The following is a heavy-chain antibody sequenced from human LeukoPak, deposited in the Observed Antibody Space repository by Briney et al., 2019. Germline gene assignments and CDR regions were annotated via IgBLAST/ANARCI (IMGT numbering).Heavy chain of an antibody. CDR1: GFTLRSYT. V-gene: IGHV3-23*01. J-gene: IGHJ4*02. CDR3: AKDRLYYYGSGTLFDY. Sequence: GGSLRLSCAASGFTLRSYTMSWVRQAPGKGLEWVSAISGSGGSTYYADSVKGRFTISRDNSKNTLYLQMNSLRAEDTAVYYCAKDRLYYYGSGTLFDYWGQGALVTVSS. D-gene: IGHD3-10*01. CDR2: ISGSGGST.